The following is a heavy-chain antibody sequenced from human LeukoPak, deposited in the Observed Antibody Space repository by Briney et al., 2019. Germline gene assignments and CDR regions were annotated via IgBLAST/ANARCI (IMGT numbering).Heavy chain of an antibody. J-gene: IGHJ4*02. Sequence: GGSLRLSCAASGFTFSSYAMSWVRQAPGKGLEWVSAISGSGGSTYYADSVKGRFTISRDNSKNTLYPQMNSLRAEDTAVYYCAKDPKQWLVSSFEYWGQGTLVTVSS. CDR1: GFTFSSYA. V-gene: IGHV3-23*01. D-gene: IGHD6-19*01. CDR2: ISGSGGST. CDR3: AKDPKQWLVSSFEY.